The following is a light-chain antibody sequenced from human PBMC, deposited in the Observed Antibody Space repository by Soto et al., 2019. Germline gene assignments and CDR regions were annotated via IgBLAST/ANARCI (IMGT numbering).Light chain of an antibody. CDR1: GSDVGGYNY. CDR2: DVS. Sequence: QSALTQPASVSGSPGQPLTISCAGSGSDVGGYNYVSWYQQHPGKAPKLIIYDVSSRPSGVSIRFSGSKSVKTASLTISGLQSEDEADYYCSSFTADNTQVFGTGTKLTVL. CDR3: SSFTADNTQV. V-gene: IGLV2-14*03. J-gene: IGLJ1*01.